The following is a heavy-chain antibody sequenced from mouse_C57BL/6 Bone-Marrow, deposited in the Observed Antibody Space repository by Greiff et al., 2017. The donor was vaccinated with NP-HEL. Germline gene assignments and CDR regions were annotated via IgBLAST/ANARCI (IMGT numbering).Heavy chain of an antibody. CDR1: GFTFSSYG. Sequence: EVKLVESGGDLVKPGGSLKLSCAASGFTFSSYGMSWVRQTPDKRLEWVATISSGGSYTYYPDSVTGRFPISSDNAKNTHDLQMSSLESEDTAMDYWASPDDYDVAWFAYWGQGTLVTVSA. CDR3: ASPDDYDVAWFAY. CDR2: ISSGGSYT. J-gene: IGHJ3*01. D-gene: IGHD2-4*01. V-gene: IGHV5-6*01.